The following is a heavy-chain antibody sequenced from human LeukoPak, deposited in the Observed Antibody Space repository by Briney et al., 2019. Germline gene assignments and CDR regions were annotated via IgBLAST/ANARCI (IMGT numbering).Heavy chain of an antibody. V-gene: IGHV4-4*09. J-gene: IGHJ4*02. CDR2: IYTSGST. CDR1: GGSISSYY. Sequence: SETLSLTCTVSGGSISSYYWSWIRQPPGKGLEWIGYIYTSGSTNYNPSLKSRVTISVDTSKNQFSLKLSSVTAADTAVYYCARHPHSNPGTYFDYWGQGTLVTVSS. D-gene: IGHD4-11*01. CDR3: ARHPHSNPGTYFDY.